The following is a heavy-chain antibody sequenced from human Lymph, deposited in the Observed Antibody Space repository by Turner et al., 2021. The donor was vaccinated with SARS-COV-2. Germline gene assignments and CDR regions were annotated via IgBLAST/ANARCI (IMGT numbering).Heavy chain of an antibody. D-gene: IGHD2-15*01. CDR3: AKDPGYCSGGSCYSRTYFDF. Sequence: EVQLVESGGGVVQPGGSLRLSCAASGFPFDDYAMHWVRQAPGKGLEWVSLIRGDVGGTYYADSVKGRFTISRDNSKNSLSLQMNSLRAEDTALYYCAKDPGYCSGGSCYSRTYFDFWGQGTLVTVSA. V-gene: IGHV3-43*02. J-gene: IGHJ4*02. CDR2: IRGDVGGT. CDR1: GFPFDDYA.